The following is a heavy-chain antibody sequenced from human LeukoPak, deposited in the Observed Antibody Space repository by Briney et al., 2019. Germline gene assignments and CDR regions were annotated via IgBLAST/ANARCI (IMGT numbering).Heavy chain of an antibody. CDR1: GFTFSSYS. V-gene: IGHV3-23*01. J-gene: IGHJ4*02. D-gene: IGHD3-3*01. Sequence: GGSLRLSCAASGFTFSSYSMNWVRQAPGKGLECVSIISGSAGNTYYADSVKGRFTISRDNSKSTLYLQMNSLRAEDTAVYYCAKGAYDFWSHLDYWGQGALVTVSS. CDR2: ISGSAGNT. CDR3: AKGAYDFWSHLDY.